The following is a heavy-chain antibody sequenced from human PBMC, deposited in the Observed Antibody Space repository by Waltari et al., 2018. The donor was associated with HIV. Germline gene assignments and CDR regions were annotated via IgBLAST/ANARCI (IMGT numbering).Heavy chain of an antibody. CDR1: GFTFSSYS. V-gene: IGHV3-21*01. J-gene: IGHJ6*02. CDR3: ARDFWGGYYYGMDV. CDR2: ISSSSYI. D-gene: IGHD3-16*01. Sequence: EVQLVESGGGLVKPGGSLRLYCAASGFTFSSYSMNWVRQAPGKGLEWVSSISSSSYIYYADSVKGRFTISRDNAKNSLYLQMNSLRAEDTAVYYCARDFWGGYYYGMDVWGQGTTVTVSS.